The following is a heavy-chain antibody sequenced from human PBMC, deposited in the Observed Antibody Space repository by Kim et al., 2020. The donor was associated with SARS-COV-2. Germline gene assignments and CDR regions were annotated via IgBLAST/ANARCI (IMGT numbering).Heavy chain of an antibody. J-gene: IGHJ6*02. V-gene: IGHV1-46*01. D-gene: IGHD1-26*01. CDR3: ARSGLGVLYYYGMDV. Sequence: KCQGRVTMTRDTSTSTVYMELSSLRSEDTAVYYCARSGLGVLYYYGMDVWGQGTTVTVSS.